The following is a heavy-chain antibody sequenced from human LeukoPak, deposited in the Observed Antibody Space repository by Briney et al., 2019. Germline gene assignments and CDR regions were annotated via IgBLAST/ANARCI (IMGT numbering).Heavy chain of an antibody. CDR1: GGSISSSSYY. D-gene: IGHD6-19*01. Sequence: SETLSLTCTVSGGSISSSSYYWGWIRQPPGKGLEWIGNIYYSGNTYYNSSLKSRVTISVDTSKNQFSLRLSSVTATDTALYYCARRIAVTGSFDYWGQGTLVTVSS. CDR2: IYYSGNT. J-gene: IGHJ4*02. CDR3: ARRIAVTGSFDY. V-gene: IGHV4-39*07.